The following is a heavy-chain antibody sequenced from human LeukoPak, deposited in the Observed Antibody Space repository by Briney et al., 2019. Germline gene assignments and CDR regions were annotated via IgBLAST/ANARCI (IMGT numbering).Heavy chain of an antibody. D-gene: IGHD2-15*01. J-gene: IGHJ3*02. CDR2: INPSGGNP. V-gene: IGHV1-46*01. CDR3: ARVPITIVVVVAATMAFDI. CDR1: GYTFTGYY. Sequence: ASVKVSCKASGYTFTGYYMHWVRQAPGQGLEWMGIINPSGGNPRYAQKFQGRVTMTRDTSTSTVYMELSSLRSEDTAVYYCARVPITIVVVVAATMAFDIWGQGTMVTVSS.